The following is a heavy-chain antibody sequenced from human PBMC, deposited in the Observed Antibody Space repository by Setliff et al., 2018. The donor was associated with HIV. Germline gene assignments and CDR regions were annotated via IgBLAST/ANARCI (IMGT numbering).Heavy chain of an antibody. CDR1: SGSISYYY. D-gene: IGHD3-16*01. CDR2: VSHSGST. Sequence: PSETLSLTCNVSSGSISYYYWSWVRQPPGRGLEWIGYVSHSGSTSYNPSLKSRVTISVDTSKNQFSLKLSSVTAADTAVYYCARDLVGKNYVDYWGQGTLVTVSS. CDR3: ARDLVGKNYVDY. J-gene: IGHJ4*02. V-gene: IGHV4-59*01.